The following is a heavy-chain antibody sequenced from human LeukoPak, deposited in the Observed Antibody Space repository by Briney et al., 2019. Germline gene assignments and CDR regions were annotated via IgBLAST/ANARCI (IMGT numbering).Heavy chain of an antibody. CDR1: GYTFTSYY. CDR3: ARDKWDVVVVAATRDSGMDV. CDR2: INPSGGST. D-gene: IGHD2-15*01. V-gene: IGHV1-46*01. J-gene: IGHJ6*02. Sequence: ASVKVSCKASGYTFTSYYMHWVRQAPGQGLEWMGIINPSGGSTSYAQKFQGRVTMTRDTSTSTVYMELSSLRSEDTAVYYCARDKWDVVVVAATRDSGMDVWGQGTTVTVSS.